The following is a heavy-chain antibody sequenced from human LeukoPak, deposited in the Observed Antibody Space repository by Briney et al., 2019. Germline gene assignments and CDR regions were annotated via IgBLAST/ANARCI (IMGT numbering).Heavy chain of an antibody. J-gene: IGHJ3*02. V-gene: IGHV3-30*02. D-gene: IGHD3/OR15-3a*01. CDR2: IRYDGSNK. Sequence: QTGGSLRLSCAASGFTFSSYGMHWVRQAPGKGLEWVAFIRYDGSNKYYADSVKGRFTISRDNAKNSLYLQMNSLRAEDTALYYCARDLVIYGLRGAFDIWGQGTMVTVSS. CDR3: ARDLVIYGLRGAFDI. CDR1: GFTFSSYG.